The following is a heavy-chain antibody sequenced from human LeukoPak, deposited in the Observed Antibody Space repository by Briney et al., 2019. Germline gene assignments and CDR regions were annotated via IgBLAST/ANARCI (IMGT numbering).Heavy chain of an antibody. CDR1: GGSFSGYY. D-gene: IGHD2-15*01. V-gene: IGHV4-34*01. CDR2: INHSGST. Sequence: SETLSLTCAVYGGSFSGYYWSWIRQPPGKGLEWIGEINHSGSTNYKPSLKSRVAISVDTSKNQFSLKLISVTAADTAVYYCARGIFVVVAAARERYFDYWGQGTLVAVSS. J-gene: IGHJ4*02. CDR3: ARGIFVVVAAARERYFDY.